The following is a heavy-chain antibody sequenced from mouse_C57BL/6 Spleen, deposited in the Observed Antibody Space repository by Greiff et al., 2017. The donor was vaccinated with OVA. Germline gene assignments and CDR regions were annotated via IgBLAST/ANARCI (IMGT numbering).Heavy chain of an antibody. CDR3: ARKMDY. Sequence: VQLQQPGAELVKPGASVKLSCKASGYTFTSYWMHWVKQRPGQGLEWIGMIHPNSGSTNYNAKFKSKATLTVDKSSSTAYMQLSSLTAEDSAVYYCARKMDYWGQGTSVTVSA. CDR1: GYTFTSYW. J-gene: IGHJ4*01. V-gene: IGHV1-64*01. CDR2: IHPNSGST.